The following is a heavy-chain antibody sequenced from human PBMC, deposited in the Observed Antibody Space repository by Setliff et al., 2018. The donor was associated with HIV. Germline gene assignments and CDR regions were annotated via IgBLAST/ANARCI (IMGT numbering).Heavy chain of an antibody. V-gene: IGHV3-74*01. CDR2: INSDGRST. J-gene: IGHJ3*02. CDR3: ASWRVPRDAFDI. CDR1: GFTFSGSW. D-gene: IGHD3-3*01. Sequence: GGSLRLSCAASGFTFSGSWMHWVRQAPGEGLVWISRINSDGRSTIYADSVKGRFTISRGNAKNTLYLQLNSLRVEDTAVYFCASWRVPRDAFDIWGLGTRVTVSS.